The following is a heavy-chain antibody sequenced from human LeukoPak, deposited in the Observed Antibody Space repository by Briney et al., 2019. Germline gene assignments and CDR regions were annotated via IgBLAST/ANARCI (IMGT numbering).Heavy chain of an antibody. CDR2: INHSGST. J-gene: IGHJ4*02. D-gene: IGHD3-10*01. CDR3: ARNVGYYYGSGSYRDY. V-gene: IGHV4-34*01. CDR1: GGSFSGYY. Sequence: SETLSLTCAVYGGSFSGYYWSWIRQPPGKGLEWIGEINHSGSTNYNPSLKSRVTISVDTSKNQSSLKLSSVTAADTAVYYCARNVGYYYGSGSYRDYWGQGTLVTVSS.